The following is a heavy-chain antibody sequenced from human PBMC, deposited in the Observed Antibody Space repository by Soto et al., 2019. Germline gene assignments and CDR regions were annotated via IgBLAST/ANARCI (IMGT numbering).Heavy chain of an antibody. J-gene: IGHJ4*02. Sequence: QVQLVQSGAEVKKPGASVKVSCKASGYTFTNYYMHWVRQAPGQGLEWMGIINPSGGSTSYAQKFQVRVTMTRDTSTNTVYMELSSLRSEDTAVYYCARGFSGGWPFDYWGQGTLVTVSS. CDR3: ARGFSGGWPFDY. CDR1: GYTFTNYY. D-gene: IGHD6-19*01. CDR2: INPSGGST. V-gene: IGHV1-46*01.